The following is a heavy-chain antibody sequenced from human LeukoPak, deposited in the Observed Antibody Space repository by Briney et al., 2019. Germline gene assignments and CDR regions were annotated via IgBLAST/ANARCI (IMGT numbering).Heavy chain of an antibody. CDR2: VRFDTSQI. J-gene: IGHJ4*02. D-gene: IGHD3-22*01. CDR1: GVTFSKYS. Sequence: GGSLRLSCATSGVTFSKYSMQWVRQAPGKGLEWVAFVRFDTSQIYYADSVKGRFTISRDNSKSTLYLQMDSLRAEDTAVYYCAKDTLRSAEGYFWGQGILVTVSS. V-gene: IGHV3-30*02. CDR3: AKDTLRSAEGYF.